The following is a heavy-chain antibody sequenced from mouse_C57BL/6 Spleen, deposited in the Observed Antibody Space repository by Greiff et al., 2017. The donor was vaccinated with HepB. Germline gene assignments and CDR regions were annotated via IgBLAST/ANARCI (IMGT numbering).Heavy chain of an antibody. V-gene: IGHV1-80*01. D-gene: IGHD3-1*01. CDR3: AREGYGYFDY. Sequence: QVQLKQSGAELVKPGASVKISCKASGYAFSSYWMNWVKQRPGKGLEWIGQIYPGDGDTNYNGKFKGKASLTADKSSSTAYMQLSSLTSEDSAVYFCAREGYGYFDYWGQGTTLTVSS. CDR1: GYAFSSYW. J-gene: IGHJ2*01. CDR2: IYPGDGDT.